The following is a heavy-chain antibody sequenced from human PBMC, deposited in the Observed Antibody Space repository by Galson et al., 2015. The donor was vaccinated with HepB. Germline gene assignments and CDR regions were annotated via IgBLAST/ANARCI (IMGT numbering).Heavy chain of an antibody. J-gene: IGHJ1*01. V-gene: IGHV3-33*01. Sequence: SLRLSCAVSGFTFGSFAMHWVRQAPGKGLEWVAVIWYDGSKNYYADSVKGRFTISRDNSKNTLYLQMNSLRDEDTAIYFCARPRYSGGHTDEYFHHWGQGTLVTVSS. CDR3: ARPRYSGGHTDEYFHH. CDR1: GFTFGSFA. CDR2: IWYDGSKN. D-gene: IGHD1-26*01.